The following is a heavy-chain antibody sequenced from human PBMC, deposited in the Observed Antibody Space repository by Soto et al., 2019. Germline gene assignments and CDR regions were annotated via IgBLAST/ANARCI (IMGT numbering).Heavy chain of an antibody. V-gene: IGHV3-30*18. CDR2: ISYAGNNI. D-gene: IGHD3-3*01. J-gene: IGHJ6*02. CDR1: GFTFSSYG. Sequence: PGGSLRLSCAASGFTFSSYGMHWVRQAPGKWLEWVAVISYAGNNIYYADSVKGRFTISRDNSGNTLYLEMSSLRGEDTDVYYCEKEQSSIFRSGSGMDVWGQGTTVTVSS. CDR3: EKEQSSIFRSGSGMDV.